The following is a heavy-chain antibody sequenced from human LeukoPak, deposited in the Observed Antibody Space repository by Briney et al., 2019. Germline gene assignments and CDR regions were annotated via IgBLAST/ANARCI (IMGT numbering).Heavy chain of an antibody. CDR1: GFTFSSYS. CDR3: ARDNWSLYYYYMDV. J-gene: IGHJ6*03. CDR2: ISSSSSYI. D-gene: IGHD3-3*01. Sequence: GGSLRLSCAASGFTFSSYSMNWVRQAPGKGLEWVSSISSSSSYIYYADSVKGRFTISRDNAKNSLYLQMNSLRAEDTAVYYCARDNWSLYYYYMDVWGKGTTVTISS. V-gene: IGHV3-21*01.